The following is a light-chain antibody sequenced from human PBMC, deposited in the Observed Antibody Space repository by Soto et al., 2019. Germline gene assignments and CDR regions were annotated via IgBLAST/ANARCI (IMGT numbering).Light chain of an antibody. J-gene: IGKJ4*01. CDR3: QQSYSTPYT. V-gene: IGKV1-39*01. CDR2: AAS. Sequence: DLQMTQSPSSLSASVGDRVTITCRASQYISSYLNWYQQKPGKAPKVLIYAASSLQSGVPSRFSGSGSGTDFTITISSLQPEDFATYYCQQSYSTPYTFGGGTKVEIK. CDR1: QYISSY.